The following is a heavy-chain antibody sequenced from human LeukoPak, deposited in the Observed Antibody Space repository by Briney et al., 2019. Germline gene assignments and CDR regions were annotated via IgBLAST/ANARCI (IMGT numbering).Heavy chain of an antibody. CDR3: AREGGVGPTTAAFDI. J-gene: IGHJ3*02. CDR1: GGTFSSYG. D-gene: IGHD3-16*01. V-gene: IGHV1-69*13. Sequence: SVKVSCKASGGTFSSYGISWVRQAPGQGLEWMGGIIPIFGKADYAQKSQGRVTITADESTRIVYMELSSLRSEDTAVYYCAREGGVGPTTAAFDIWGQGTMVTVSS. CDR2: IIPIFGKA.